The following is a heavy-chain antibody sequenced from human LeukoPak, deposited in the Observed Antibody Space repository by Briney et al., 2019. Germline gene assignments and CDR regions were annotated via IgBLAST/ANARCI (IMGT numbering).Heavy chain of an antibody. V-gene: IGHV3-23*01. Sequence: GGSLRLSCAASGFTFSSYGMSWVRQAPGKGLEWVLAISGSGGSTYYADSVKGRFTISRDNSKNTLYLQMNSLRAEDTALYYCARDAGYCSSTSCYAHYYYYYMDVWGKGTTVTVSS. CDR1: GFTFSSYG. CDR3: ARDAGYCSSTSCYAHYYYYYMDV. D-gene: IGHD2-2*01. CDR2: ISGSGGST. J-gene: IGHJ6*03.